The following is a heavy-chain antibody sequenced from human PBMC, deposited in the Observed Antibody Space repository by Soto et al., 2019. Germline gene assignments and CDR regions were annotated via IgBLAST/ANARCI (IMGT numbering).Heavy chain of an antibody. CDR2: ISYDGSNK. D-gene: IGHD5-18*01. V-gene: IGHV3-30-3*01. J-gene: IGHJ1*01. Sequence: QVQLVESGGGVVQPGRSLRLSCAASGFTFSSYAMHWVRQAPGKGLEWVAVISYDGSNKYYADSVKGRFTISRDNSKNTLYLQMNSLRPEDTAVYYCASTVDTTMVTWALGNWGQGTLVTVSS. CDR3: ASTVDTTMVTWALGN. CDR1: GFTFSSYA.